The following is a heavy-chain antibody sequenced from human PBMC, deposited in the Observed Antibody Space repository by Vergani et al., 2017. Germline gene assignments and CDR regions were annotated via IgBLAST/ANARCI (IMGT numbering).Heavy chain of an antibody. CDR1: GFTLSSYW. J-gene: IGHJ4*02. CDR3: ARDRSKYDFWSGYSGY. CDR2: IKQDGSEK. Sequence: EVQLVESGGGLVQPGGSLRLSCAASGFTLSSYWMSWVRQAPGKGLEWVANIKQDGSEKYYVDSVKGRFTISRDNAKNSLYLQMNSLRAEDTAVYYCARDRSKYDFWSGYSGYWGQGTLVTVSS. D-gene: IGHD3-3*01. V-gene: IGHV3-7*01.